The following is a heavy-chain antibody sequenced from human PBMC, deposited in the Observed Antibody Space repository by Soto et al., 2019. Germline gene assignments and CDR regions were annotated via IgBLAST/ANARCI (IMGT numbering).Heavy chain of an antibody. D-gene: IGHD2-15*01. Sequence: QVQLVESGGGVVQPGRSLRLSCAASGFTFSSYAMHWVRQAPGKGLEWVAVISYDGSNKYYADSVKGRFTISRDNSKNTLYLQMNSLRAEDTAVYYCARGDCSCGSCHSYWYFDLWGRGTLVTVSS. CDR2: ISYDGSNK. J-gene: IGHJ2*01. V-gene: IGHV3-30-3*01. CDR3: ARGDCSCGSCHSYWYFDL. CDR1: GFTFSSYA.